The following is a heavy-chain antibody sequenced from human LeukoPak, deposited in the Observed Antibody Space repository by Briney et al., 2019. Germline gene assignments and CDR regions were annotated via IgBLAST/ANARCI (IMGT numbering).Heavy chain of an antibody. D-gene: IGHD3-22*01. CDR3: ARSYDSSGPRDY. V-gene: IGHV4-39*07. CDR2: IYYSGST. Sequence: PSETLSLTCTVSGGSISSSSYYWGWIRQPPGKGLEWIGSIYYSGSTYYNPSLKSRVTISVDTSKNQFSLKLSSVTAADTAVYYCARSYDSSGPRDYWGQGTLVTVSS. CDR1: GGSISSSSYY. J-gene: IGHJ4*02.